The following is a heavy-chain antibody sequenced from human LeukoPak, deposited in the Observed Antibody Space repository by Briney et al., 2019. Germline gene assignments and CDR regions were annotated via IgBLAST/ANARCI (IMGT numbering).Heavy chain of an antibody. CDR3: ARRKGYFDY. CDR2: IYHSGST. V-gene: IGHV4-38-2*02. Sequence: SETLSLTCTVSGYSISTGYYWDWIRQPPGKGLEWIGEIYHSGSTNYNPSLKSRVTISVDKSKNQFSLKLSSVTAADTAVYYCARRKGYFDYWGQGTLVTVSS. J-gene: IGHJ4*02. CDR1: GYSISTGYY.